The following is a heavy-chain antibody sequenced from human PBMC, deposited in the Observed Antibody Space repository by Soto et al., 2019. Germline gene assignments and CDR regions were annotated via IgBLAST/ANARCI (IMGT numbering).Heavy chain of an antibody. CDR1: GYTFTSYG. CDR2: LNAANGDT. CDR3: VRRHVSATGIDWFDP. J-gene: IGHJ5*02. D-gene: IGHD6-13*01. V-gene: IGHV1-3*01. Sequence: ASVKVSCKGSGYTFTSYGIHLVRQAPGQRLEWMGWLNAANGDTKYSPKFQGRVTITRDTSASTAYMELSSLRSEDTAVYYCVRRHVSATGIDWFDPWGQGTLVTVSS.